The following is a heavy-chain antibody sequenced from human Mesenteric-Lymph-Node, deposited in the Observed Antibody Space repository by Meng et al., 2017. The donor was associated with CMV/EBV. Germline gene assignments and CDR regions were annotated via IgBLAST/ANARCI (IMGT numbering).Heavy chain of an antibody. CDR2: ISSSSSTI. D-gene: IGHD2-2*01. V-gene: IGHV3-48*04. CDR1: GFTFSSYS. CDR3: ARGLQRVPAAVNFDY. J-gene: IGHJ4*02. Sequence: GESLKISCAASGFTFSSYSMNWVRQAPGKGLEWVSYISSSSSTIYYADSVKGRFTISRDNAKNSVYLQMNSLRAEDTAVYYCARGLQRVPAAVNFDYWGPGTLVTVSS.